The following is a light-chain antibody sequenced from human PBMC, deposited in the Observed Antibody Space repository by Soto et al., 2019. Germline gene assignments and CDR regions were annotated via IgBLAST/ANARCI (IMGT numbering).Light chain of an antibody. Sequence: DIQMTQSPSTLPASVGDRVTITCRASQSISNWLAWYQQKPGRAPKLLIYAASSLQSGVPSRFSGSGSRTDFTLTISSLQPEDFATYYCQQSYSTPWTFGQGTKVDIK. CDR1: QSISNW. J-gene: IGKJ1*01. V-gene: IGKV1-39*01. CDR2: AAS. CDR3: QQSYSTPWT.